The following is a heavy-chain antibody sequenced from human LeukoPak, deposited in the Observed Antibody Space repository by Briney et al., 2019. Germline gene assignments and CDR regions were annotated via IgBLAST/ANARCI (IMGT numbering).Heavy chain of an antibody. CDR2: IYYSGST. V-gene: IGHV4-59*01. CDR1: GGSISSYY. Sequence: SETLSLTCTVSGGSISSYYWSWIRQPPGKGLEWIGYIYYSGSTNYNPPLKSRVTISVDTSKNQFSLKLSSVTAADTAVYYCARRDGIVVPAAIDYYYYYYMDVWGKGTTVTVSS. CDR3: ARRDGIVVPAAIDYYYYYYMDV. J-gene: IGHJ6*03. D-gene: IGHD2-2*01.